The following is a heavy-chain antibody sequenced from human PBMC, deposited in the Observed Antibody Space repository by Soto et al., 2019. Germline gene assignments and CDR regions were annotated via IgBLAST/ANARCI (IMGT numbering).Heavy chain of an antibody. Sequence: QVQLVQSGAEVKKPGASVKVSCKASGYTFTDYYMHWVRQAPGQGLEWMGWINPNSGDTNYAQKFQGWVTMTSDTSISTAYLELSRLKYDDTDVYYCARGSGYEHWGQGPLVTVSS. CDR2: INPNSGDT. CDR3: ARGSGYEH. D-gene: IGHD6-13*01. CDR1: GYTFTDYY. J-gene: IGHJ4*02. V-gene: IGHV1-2*04.